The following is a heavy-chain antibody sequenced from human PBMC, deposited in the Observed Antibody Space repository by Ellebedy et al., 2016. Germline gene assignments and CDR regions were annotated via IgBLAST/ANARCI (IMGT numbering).Heavy chain of an antibody. V-gene: IGHV1-3*01. CDR2: INAGNGNT. CDR3: ARDSAMVRGLTINYYYYAMDV. CDR1: GYTFTSYA. Sequence: ASVKVSXXASGYTFTSYAMHWVRQAPGQRLEWMGWINAGNGNTKYSQKFQGRVTITRDTSASTAYMELRSLRSDDTAVYYCARDSAMVRGLTINYYYYAMDVWGQGTTVTVSS. D-gene: IGHD3-10*01. J-gene: IGHJ6*02.